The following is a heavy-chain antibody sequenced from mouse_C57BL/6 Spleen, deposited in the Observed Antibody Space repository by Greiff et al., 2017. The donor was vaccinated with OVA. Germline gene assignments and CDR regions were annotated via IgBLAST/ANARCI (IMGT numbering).Heavy chain of an antibody. CDR1: GFNIKNTY. J-gene: IGHJ2*01. V-gene: IGHV14-3*01. CDR3: ARGISYYYGSSLYYFDY. CDR2: IDPANGNT. Sequence: EVQLQQSVAELVRPGASVKLSCTASGFNIKNTYMHWVKQRPEQGLEWIGRIDPANGNTKYAPKFPGKATITADTSSNTAYLQLSSLTSEDNAIYYCARGISYYYGSSLYYFDYWGQGTTLTVSS. D-gene: IGHD1-1*01.